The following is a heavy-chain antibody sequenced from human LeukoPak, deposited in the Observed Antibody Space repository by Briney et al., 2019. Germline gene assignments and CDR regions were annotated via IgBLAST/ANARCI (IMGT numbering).Heavy chain of an antibody. CDR3: ARDISGWYRGAFDI. J-gene: IGHJ3*02. CDR2: IIPIFGTA. V-gene: IGHV1-69*05. CDR1: GGTFSSHS. Sequence: GASVKVSCKASGGTFSSHSITWVRQAPGQGLEWMGGIIPIFGTANYAQKFQGRVTITTDESTSTAYMELSSLRSEDTAVYYCARDISGWYRGAFDIWGQGTMVTVSS. D-gene: IGHD6-19*01.